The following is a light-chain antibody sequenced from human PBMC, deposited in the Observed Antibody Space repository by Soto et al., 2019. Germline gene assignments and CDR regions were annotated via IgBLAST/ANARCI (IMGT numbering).Light chain of an antibody. CDR3: QQYD. V-gene: IGKV3-20*01. Sequence: IVLTKSPGTLTLSPGESATLSCRTSESISSEYLAWYQQRPGQAPRLLIYGASSRATGVPDRFSGSGSGTDFTLTITRLEPEDFAVYYCQQYDFGGGTKVDIK. J-gene: IGKJ4*01. CDR1: ESISSEY. CDR2: GAS.